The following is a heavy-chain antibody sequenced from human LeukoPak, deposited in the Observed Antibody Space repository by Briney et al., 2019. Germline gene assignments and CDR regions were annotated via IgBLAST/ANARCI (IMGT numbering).Heavy chain of an antibody. CDR2: ISAYNGNT. V-gene: IGHV1-18*01. D-gene: IGHD1-26*01. CDR1: GYTFINYG. CDR3: ARDGSTHDY. J-gene: IGHJ4*02. Sequence: ASVKVSCKTSGYTFINYGISWVRQAPGQGLEWMGWISAYNGNTNYAQRLQGRVTMTIDISTSTAYMELRSLRSDDTAVYYCARDGSTHDYWGQGTLVTVSS.